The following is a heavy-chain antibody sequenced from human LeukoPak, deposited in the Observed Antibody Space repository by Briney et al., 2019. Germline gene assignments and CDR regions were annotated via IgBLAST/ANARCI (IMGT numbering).Heavy chain of an antibody. CDR3: ARLTVGYYDFRSGYYNY. D-gene: IGHD3-3*01. V-gene: IGHV4-59*12. CDR2: IYYSGST. Sequence: PSETLSLTCTVSGGSISSYYWSWIRQPPGKGLEWIGYIYYSGSTNYNPSLKSRVTISVDTSKNQFSLKLSSVTAADTAVYYCARLTVGYYDFRSGYYNYWGQGTLVTVSS. CDR1: GGSISSYY. J-gene: IGHJ4*02.